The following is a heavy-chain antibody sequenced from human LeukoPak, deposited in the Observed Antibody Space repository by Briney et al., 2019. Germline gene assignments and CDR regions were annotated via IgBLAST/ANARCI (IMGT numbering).Heavy chain of an antibody. CDR3: ARQPRDTLTGYYSENYFDY. D-gene: IGHD3-9*01. CDR1: GYSFTSYW. J-gene: IGHJ4*02. V-gene: IGHV5-51*01. CDR2: IYPGDSDT. Sequence: GESLKISCKGSGYSFTSYWIGWVRQMPGKGLEWMGIIYPGDSDTRYSPSFQGQVTISADKSISTAYLQWSSLKASDTAMYYCARQPRDTLTGYYSENYFDYWGQGTLVTVSS.